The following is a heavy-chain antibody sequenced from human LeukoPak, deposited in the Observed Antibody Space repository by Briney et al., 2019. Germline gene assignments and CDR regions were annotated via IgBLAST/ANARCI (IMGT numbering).Heavy chain of an antibody. J-gene: IGHJ5*02. CDR2: INHSGST. Sequence: SETLSLTCAVYGGSFSGYYWSWICQPPGKGLEWIGEINHSGSTNYNPSLKSRVTISVDTSKNQFSLKLSSVTAADTAVYYCARGFGSGAWNWFDPWGQGTLVTVSS. D-gene: IGHD2-15*01. CDR1: GGSFSGYY. CDR3: ARGFGSGAWNWFDP. V-gene: IGHV4-34*01.